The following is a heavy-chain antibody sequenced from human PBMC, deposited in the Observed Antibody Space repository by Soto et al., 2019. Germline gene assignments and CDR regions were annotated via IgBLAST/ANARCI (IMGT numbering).Heavy chain of an antibody. J-gene: IGHJ6*02. CDR3: VRAAWFYYGMDV. D-gene: IGHD3-22*01. CDR1: GFIFNTYG. Sequence: ESGGGVVQPGRSLRLSCTTSGFIFNTYGMHWVRQAPGKGLEWVAVIWPDGSNRYYADSVSGQFTISRDNSKDTLFLQMNSLSAEDTAVYYCVRAAWFYYGMDVWGQGTTVTVSS. CDR2: IWPDGSNR. V-gene: IGHV3-33*01.